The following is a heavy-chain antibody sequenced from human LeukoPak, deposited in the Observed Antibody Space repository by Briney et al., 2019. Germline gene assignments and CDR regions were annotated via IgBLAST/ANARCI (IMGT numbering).Heavy chain of an antibody. CDR3: AKRCGGGCYSQ. D-gene: IGHD2-15*01. V-gene: IGHV3-23*01. CDR2: ISGSGGST. Sequence: GGSLRLSCAASGFTFSSYAMSWVRQAPGQGLEWVSAISGSGGSTYYADSVRGRFTISRDNSEDTLYLQMNSLRAGDTAVYYCAKRCGGGCYSQGGRGTLVTVSS. CDR1: GFTFSSYA. J-gene: IGHJ4*02.